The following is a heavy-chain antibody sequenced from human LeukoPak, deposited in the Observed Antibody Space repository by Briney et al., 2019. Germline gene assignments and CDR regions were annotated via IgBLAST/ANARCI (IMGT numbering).Heavy chain of an antibody. V-gene: IGHV3-49*04. D-gene: IGHD2-2*01. CDR2: IRSKASGGAT. CDR1: GFNFADYA. CDR3: TRDLYQIMTSYYNGLDV. Sequence: GGSLRLSCTASGFNFADYAMTWVRQSPGKGLEWLAFIRSKASGGATQYAASVKGRFILSRDDAETIVYLQMNSLKIEDSAVYYCTRDLYQIMTSYYNGLDVWGQGTLVTVSS. J-gene: IGHJ6*02.